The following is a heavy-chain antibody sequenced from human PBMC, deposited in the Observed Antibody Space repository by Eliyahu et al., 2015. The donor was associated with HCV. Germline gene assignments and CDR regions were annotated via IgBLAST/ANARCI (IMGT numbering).Heavy chain of an antibody. D-gene: IGHD5-18*01. CDR3: ARQVDTAMVMRYFDY. J-gene: IGHJ4*02. CDR1: GXSISSXSYY. V-gene: IGHV4-39*01. CDR2: IYYSGST. Sequence: QLQLQESGPGLVKPSETLSLTCTVSGXSISSXSYYWGWIRQPPGKGLEWIGSIYYSGSTYYNPSLKSRVTISVDTSKNQFSLKLSSVTAADTAVYYCARQVDTAMVMRYFDYWGQGTLVTVSS.